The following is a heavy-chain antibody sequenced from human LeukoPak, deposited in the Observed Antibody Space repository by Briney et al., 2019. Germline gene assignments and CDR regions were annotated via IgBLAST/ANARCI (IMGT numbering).Heavy chain of an antibody. V-gene: IGHV4-59*01. Sequence: PSETLSLTCTVSGGSISSYYLSWIRQPPGKGLEWIGYIYFSGSTNYNPSLKSRVTISVDTSKNEFSLKLSSVTAADTAVYYCARDQGYSAYDLYYWGQGTLVTVSS. CDR2: IYFSGST. J-gene: IGHJ4*02. CDR3: ARDQGYSAYDLYY. CDR1: GGSISSYY. D-gene: IGHD5-12*01.